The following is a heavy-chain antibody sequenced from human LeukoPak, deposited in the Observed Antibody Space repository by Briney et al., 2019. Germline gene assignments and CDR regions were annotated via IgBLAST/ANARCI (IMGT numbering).Heavy chain of an antibody. CDR3: ASYRYAYRGMDS. CDR2: VNYSGST. J-gene: IGHJ5*01. V-gene: IGHV4-34*01. Sequence: SETLSLTCRVYGGSLSGYYWSWIRQPPGKGLEWIGEVNYSGSTNYKPSLRSRVIISVDTSKDQFFLKLKSVTAADAAVYYCASYRYAYRGMDSWGQGTQVIVSS. D-gene: IGHD3-16*01. CDR1: GGSLSGYY.